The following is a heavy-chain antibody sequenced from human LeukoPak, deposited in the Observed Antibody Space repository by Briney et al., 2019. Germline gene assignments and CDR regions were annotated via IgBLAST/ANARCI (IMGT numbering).Heavy chain of an antibody. CDR3: ARDSRMTIFGVVSSGYGMDV. V-gene: IGHV1-69*13. Sequence: ASVKVSCKASGYTFTSYGISGVRQAPGLGLEWMGGIIPIFGTANYAQKFQGRVTITADESTSTAYMELSSLRSEDTAVYYCARDSRMTIFGVVSSGYGMDVWGQGTTVTVSS. CDR1: GYTFTSYG. J-gene: IGHJ6*02. CDR2: IIPIFGTA. D-gene: IGHD3-3*01.